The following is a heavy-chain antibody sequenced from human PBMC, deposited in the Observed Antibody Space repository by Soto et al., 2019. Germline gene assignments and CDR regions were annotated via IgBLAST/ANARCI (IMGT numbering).Heavy chain of an antibody. J-gene: IGHJ4*02. D-gene: IGHD2-15*01. CDR1: GFTFSKAW. CDR2: IKSKADGETT. V-gene: IGHV3-15*01. Sequence: EVQLVESGGGLVKPGGSLRLSCAASGFTFSKAWMSWVRQAPGKGLEWVGRIKSKADGETTDYAAPVKGRFTISRDDSKNPLYPQMSSLKTEDTAVYYCTTDPRTVTAPFLDYWGQGTLVTVSS. CDR3: TTDPRTVTAPFLDY.